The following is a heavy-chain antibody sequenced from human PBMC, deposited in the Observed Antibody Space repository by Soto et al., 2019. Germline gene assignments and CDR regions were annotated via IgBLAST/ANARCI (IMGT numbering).Heavy chain of an antibody. J-gene: IGHJ6*04. Sequence: GGTLSLSCAASGFTFGNARISWVRQAPGKGLEWVANIKQDGSEKYYVDSVKGRFTISRDNAKNPLYLQMNSLRAGDTAVYYCARDRGGHRVWGKGTTVNVSS. V-gene: IGHV3-7*01. CDR2: IKQDGSEK. CDR3: ARDRGGHRV. CDR1: GFTFGNAR. D-gene: IGHD3-16*01.